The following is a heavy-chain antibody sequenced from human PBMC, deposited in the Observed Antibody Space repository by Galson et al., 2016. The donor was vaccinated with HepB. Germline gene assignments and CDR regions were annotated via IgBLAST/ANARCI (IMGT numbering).Heavy chain of an antibody. J-gene: IGHJ4*02. Sequence: SLRLSCAASGFTFSNYAMNWVRQVPGKGLEWVSAVSENGAGTYYADSVRGRFTISKDNSKNTLYLQMNSLRAEDSALYYCAKVTSGDLDYWGQGTLVTVSS. D-gene: IGHD3-10*01. CDR2: VSENGAGT. CDR1: GFTFSNYA. V-gene: IGHV3-23*01. CDR3: AKVTSGDLDY.